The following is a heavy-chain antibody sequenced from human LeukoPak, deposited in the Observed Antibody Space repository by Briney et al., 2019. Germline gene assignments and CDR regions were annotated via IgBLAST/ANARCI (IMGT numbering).Heavy chain of an antibody. D-gene: IGHD5-18*01. CDR2: ISSSSSYI. V-gene: IGHV3-21*04. CDR1: GFTFSSYS. J-gene: IGHJ4*02. CDR3: AKDRGYSYGPPFGY. Sequence: PGGSLRLSCAASGFTFSSYSMNWVRQAPGKGLEWVSSISSSSSYIYYADSVKGRFTISRDNSKNTLYLQMNSLRAEDTAVYYCAKDRGYSYGPPFGYWGQGTLVTVSS.